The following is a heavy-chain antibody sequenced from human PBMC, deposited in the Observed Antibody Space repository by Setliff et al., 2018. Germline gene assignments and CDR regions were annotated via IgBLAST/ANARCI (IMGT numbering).Heavy chain of an antibody. V-gene: IGHV7-4-1*02. CDR1: GYTFTNYA. J-gene: IGHJ6*03. D-gene: IGHD3-10*01. CDR3: ARASRFGTIKYRGDYYMDV. Sequence: ASVKVSCKASGYTFTNYAMTWMRQAPGQGLVYMGWINTNTGNPIYAQGFTGRFVFSLDTSVSTAYLQISSLKSEDTALYYCARASRFGTIKYRGDYYMDVWGKGTTVTVSS. CDR2: INTNTGNP.